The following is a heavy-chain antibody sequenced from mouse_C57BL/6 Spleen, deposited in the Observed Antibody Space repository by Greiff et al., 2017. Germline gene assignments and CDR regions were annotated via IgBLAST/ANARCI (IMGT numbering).Heavy chain of an antibody. CDR3: ARESRAAVAGGYYFDY. CDR2: INYDGSST. CDR1: GFTFSDYY. Sequence: EVMLVESEGGLVQPGSSMKLSCTASGFTFSDYYMAWVRQVPEKGLEWVANINYDGSSTYYLDSLKSRFIISRDNAKNILYLQMSSLKSEDTATYYCARESRAAVAGGYYFDYWGQGTTLTVSS. J-gene: IGHJ2*01. V-gene: IGHV5-16*01. D-gene: IGHD1-1*01.